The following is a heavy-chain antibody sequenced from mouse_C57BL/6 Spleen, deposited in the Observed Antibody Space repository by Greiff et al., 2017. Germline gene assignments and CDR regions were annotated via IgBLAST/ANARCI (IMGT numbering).Heavy chain of an antibody. CDR1: GFNIKDDY. CDR3: TTGITTVVAFYAMDD. Sequence: VQLKQSGAELVRPGASVKLSCTASGFNIKDDYMHWVKQRPEQGLEWIGWIDPENGDTEYASKFQGKATITADTSSNTAYLQLSSLTSEDTAVYYCTTGITTVVAFYAMDDWGQGTSVTVSS. CDR2: IDPENGDT. J-gene: IGHJ4*01. D-gene: IGHD1-1*01. V-gene: IGHV14-4*01.